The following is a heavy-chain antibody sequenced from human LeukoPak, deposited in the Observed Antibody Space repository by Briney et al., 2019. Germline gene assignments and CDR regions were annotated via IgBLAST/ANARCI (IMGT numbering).Heavy chain of an antibody. J-gene: IGHJ4*02. D-gene: IGHD6-19*01. Sequence: GGSLRLSCAASGFTFSSYWMHWVRQAPGKGLVWVSRINSDGRSTSYADSVKGRFTISRDNAKNTLYLQMNSLRDEDTAVYYCAKDQQWLEYFDYWGQGILVTVSS. CDR2: INSDGRST. CDR3: AKDQQWLEYFDY. CDR1: GFTFSSYW. V-gene: IGHV3-74*01.